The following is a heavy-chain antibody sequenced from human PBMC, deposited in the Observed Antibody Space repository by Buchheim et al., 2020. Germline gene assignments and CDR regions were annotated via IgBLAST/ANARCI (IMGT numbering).Heavy chain of an antibody. D-gene: IGHD6-13*01. Sequence: QVQLVESGGGVVQPGRSLRLSCAASGFTFSSYGMHWVRQAPGKGLEWVAVIRYDGSNKYYADSVQGRFTISRDNSKNTLYLQMNSLRAEDTAVYYCARDYGIAAAGTVGYWGQGTL. CDR1: GFTFSSYG. CDR3: ARDYGIAAAGTVGY. J-gene: IGHJ4*02. CDR2: IRYDGSNK. V-gene: IGHV3-33*01.